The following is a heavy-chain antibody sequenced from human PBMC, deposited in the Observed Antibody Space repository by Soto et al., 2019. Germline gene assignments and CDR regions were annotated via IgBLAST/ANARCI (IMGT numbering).Heavy chain of an antibody. CDR2: ITSSSDTI. CDR1: GFTFSSFH. CDR3: ARVVVVIPPGYYYAMDV. D-gene: IGHD3-22*01. V-gene: IGHV3-48*02. J-gene: IGHJ6*02. Sequence: GSLRLSCAASGFTFSSFHMNWVRQAPWRGLEWVAYITSSSDTIYYSDSVKGRFTISRDNGKNSLFLQMNSLRDEDTAVYYCARVVVVIPPGYYYAMDVWGQGTTVTVSS.